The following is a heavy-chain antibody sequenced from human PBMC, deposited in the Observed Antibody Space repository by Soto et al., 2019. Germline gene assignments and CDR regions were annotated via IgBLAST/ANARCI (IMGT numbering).Heavy chain of an antibody. CDR1: GFTVSSNY. CDR3: AREAGDLDCTNGVCYKNYYYGMDV. CDR2: IYSGGST. V-gene: IGHV3-53*01. J-gene: IGHJ6*02. D-gene: IGHD2-8*01. Sequence: EVQLVESGGGLIQPGGSLRLSCAASGFTVSSNYMSWVRQAPGKGLEWVSVIYSGGSTYYADSVKGRFTISRDNSKNTLYLQMNSLRAEDTAVYYCAREAGDLDCTNGVCYKNYYYGMDVWGQGTTVTVSS.